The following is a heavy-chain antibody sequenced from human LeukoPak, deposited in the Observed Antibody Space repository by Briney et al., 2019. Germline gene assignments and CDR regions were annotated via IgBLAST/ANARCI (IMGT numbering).Heavy chain of an antibody. V-gene: IGHV4-39*07. CDR1: GGSISSSSYY. CDR2: IYYSGYT. D-gene: IGHD4-23*01. J-gene: IGHJ5*02. Sequence: SETLSLTCTVSGGSISSSSYYWGWIRQPPGKGLEWIGSIYYSGYTYYNPSVESRVTISVDTFKNQFSLKLSSVTAADTAVYYCARDYGGMTTVVTSWFDPWGQGTLVTVSS. CDR3: ARDYGGMTTVVTSWFDP.